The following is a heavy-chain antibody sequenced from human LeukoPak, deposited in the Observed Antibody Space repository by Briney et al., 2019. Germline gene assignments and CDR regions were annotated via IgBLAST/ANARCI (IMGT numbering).Heavy chain of an antibody. CDR3: ARDFAAHSSSWSFDY. D-gene: IGHD6-13*01. Sequence: GRSLRLSCAASGFTFSSYAMHWVRQAPGKGLEWVAVISYDGSNKYYADSVKGRFTISRDNSKNTLYLQMNSLRAEDTAVYYCARDFAAHSSSWSFDYWGQGTLVTVSS. J-gene: IGHJ4*02. CDR2: ISYDGSNK. CDR1: GFTFSSYA. V-gene: IGHV3-30-3*01.